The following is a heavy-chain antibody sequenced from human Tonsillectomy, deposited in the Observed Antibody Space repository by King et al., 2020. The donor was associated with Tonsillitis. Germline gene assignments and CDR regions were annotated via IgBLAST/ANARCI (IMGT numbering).Heavy chain of an antibody. J-gene: IGHJ4*02. Sequence: VQLVESGAEVKKPGASATISCRASGYTFSSYCVHWVRQAPGQGLEWMGIINPSSGSTSFSPKFQGRVTMTRDASTSTVCMELSSLTPDDTAVYYCAREPTWSIAVGGRGYYFDFWGQGTLVSVSS. CDR3: AREPTWSIAVGGRGYYFDF. CDR2: INPSSGST. D-gene: IGHD6-19*01. V-gene: IGHV1-46*01. CDR1: GYTFSSYC.